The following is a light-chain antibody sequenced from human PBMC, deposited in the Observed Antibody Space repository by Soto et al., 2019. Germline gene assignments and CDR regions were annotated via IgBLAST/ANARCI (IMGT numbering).Light chain of an antibody. CDR1: QSVGNR. Sequence: EIVMTQSPATLSVSPGERVTLSCTASQSVGNRLAWYQQRPGQAPRLLIYSISTRASAVPGRFSGSGSGAELTLIISSLQSEDFGVYFCQQYYQWPPYTFGQGTKLDI. J-gene: IGKJ2*01. V-gene: IGKV3-15*01. CDR3: QQYYQWPPYT. CDR2: SIS.